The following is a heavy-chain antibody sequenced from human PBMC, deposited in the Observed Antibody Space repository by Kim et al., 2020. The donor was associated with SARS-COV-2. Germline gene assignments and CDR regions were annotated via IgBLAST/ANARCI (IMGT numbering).Heavy chain of an antibody. V-gene: IGHV3-11*01. Sequence: GGSLRLSCAASGFTFSDYYMSWIRQAPGKGLEWVSYISSSGSTIYYADSVKGRFTISRDNAKNSLYLQMNSLRAEDTAVYYCATNEYDYIWGSYRPYWYFDLWGRGTLVTVSS. CDR1: GFTFSDYY. CDR3: ATNEYDYIWGSYRPYWYFDL. CDR2: ISSSGSTI. D-gene: IGHD3-16*02. J-gene: IGHJ2*01.